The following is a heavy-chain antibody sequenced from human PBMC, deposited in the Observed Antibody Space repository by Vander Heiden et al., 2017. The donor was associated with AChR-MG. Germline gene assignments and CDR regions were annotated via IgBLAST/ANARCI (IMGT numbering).Heavy chain of an antibody. D-gene: IGHD5-18*01. Sequence: EVQLLESGGGLVQPGGSLKLSCAASGFTFRGSALHWVRQASGKGLEWVGRIRSKANTYAAAYVASVKGRFTISRDDSKNTAYLQMNSLKTEDTAVYYCTRLGKDTAKVTHYYYMDVWGKGTTVTVSS. CDR1: GFTFRGSA. V-gene: IGHV3-73*02. J-gene: IGHJ6*03. CDR2: IRSKANTYAA. CDR3: TRLGKDTAKVTHYYYMDV.